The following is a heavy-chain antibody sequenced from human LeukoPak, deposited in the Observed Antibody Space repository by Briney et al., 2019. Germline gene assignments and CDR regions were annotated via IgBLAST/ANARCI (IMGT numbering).Heavy chain of an antibody. V-gene: IGHV3-64*01. D-gene: IGHD2-2*01. CDR3: ARSPPGPAAISSYFDY. Sequence: AGGSLRLSCAASGFTFSSYAMHWVRQAPGKGLEYVSAISSNGGSTYYANSVKGRFTISRDNSKNTLYLQMGSLRAEDMAVYYCARSPPGPAAISSYFDYWGQGTLVTVSS. CDR2: ISSNGGST. J-gene: IGHJ4*02. CDR1: GFTFSSYA.